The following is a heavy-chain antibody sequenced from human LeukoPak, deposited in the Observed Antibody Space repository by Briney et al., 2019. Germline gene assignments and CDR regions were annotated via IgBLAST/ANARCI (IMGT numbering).Heavy chain of an antibody. CDR2: INSDGSST. Sequence: GGSLRLSCAASGFTFSNYWMHWVRQTPGKGLVWVSRINSDGSSTSYADSVKGRFTISRDNAKNTLYLQMNSLRAEDTAVYYCARVEVAGPRAFGIWGQGTMVTVSS. J-gene: IGHJ3*02. CDR1: GFTFSNYW. CDR3: ARVEVAGPRAFGI. V-gene: IGHV3-74*01. D-gene: IGHD6-19*01.